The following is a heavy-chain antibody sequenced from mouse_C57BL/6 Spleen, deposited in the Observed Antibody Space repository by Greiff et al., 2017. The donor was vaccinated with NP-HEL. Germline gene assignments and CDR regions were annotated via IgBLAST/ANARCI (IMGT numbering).Heavy chain of an antibody. CDR3: AREQDYGTPFAY. Sequence: QVQLQQPGAELVRPGTSVKLSCKASGYTFTRYWMHWVKQRPGQGLEWIGVIDPSDSYTHYHTKFKGKATLTVDTSSSTAYMQLSSLTSEDSAVYYCAREQDYGTPFAYWGQGTLVTVSA. D-gene: IGHD1-1*01. J-gene: IGHJ3*01. CDR2: IDPSDSYT. V-gene: IGHV1-59*01. CDR1: GYTFTRYW.